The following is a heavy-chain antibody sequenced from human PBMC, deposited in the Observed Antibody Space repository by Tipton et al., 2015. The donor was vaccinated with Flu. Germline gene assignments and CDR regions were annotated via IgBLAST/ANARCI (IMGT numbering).Heavy chain of an antibody. D-gene: IGHD3-10*01. CDR1: GYTFKTYG. CDR2: ISAYTENT. CDR3: ARDQYYYNWGSFSQSGHDY. Sequence: QLVQSGAEVKKPGASVKVSCKASGYTFKTYGISWVRQAPGQGLEWMGWISAYTENTNYASKFQGRVTMTTDTSTSTAYMEVRSLRSDDTAVYYCARDQYYYNWGSFSQSGHDYWGQGALVTVSS. J-gene: IGHJ4*02. V-gene: IGHV1-18*01.